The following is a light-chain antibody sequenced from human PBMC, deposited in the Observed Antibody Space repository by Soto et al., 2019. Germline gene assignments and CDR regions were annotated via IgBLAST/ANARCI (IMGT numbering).Light chain of an antibody. Sequence: DVQMTQSPYSLSASVGDRVTITCRASQRITTYLNWYQQKPGKAPSLLIYAASTLQGGVPSRFSGSGSGTDFTLPRSSLQPEDFATYYNQHSYYLPTFGGRTKVELK. J-gene: IGKJ4*01. CDR2: AAS. CDR3: QHSYYLPT. V-gene: IGKV1-39*01. CDR1: QRITTY.